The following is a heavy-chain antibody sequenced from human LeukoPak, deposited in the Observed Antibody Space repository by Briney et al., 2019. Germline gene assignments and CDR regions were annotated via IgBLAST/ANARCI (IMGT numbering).Heavy chain of an antibody. D-gene: IGHD3-10*01. V-gene: IGHV1-58*02. Sequence: GTSVKVSCKASGFTFTSSAMQWVRQARGQRLEWIGWIVVGSGNTNYAQKFQERVTITRDMSTSTAYMELSSLRSEDTAVYFCAKRGVVIRVILVGFHKEAYYFDSWGQGALVTVSS. CDR1: GFTFTSSA. CDR2: IVVGSGNT. CDR3: AKRGVVIRVILVGFHKEAYYFDS. J-gene: IGHJ4*02.